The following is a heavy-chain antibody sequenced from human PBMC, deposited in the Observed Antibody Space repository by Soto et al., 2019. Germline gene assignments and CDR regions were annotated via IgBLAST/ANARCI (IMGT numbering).Heavy chain of an antibody. CDR2: IYSGGST. D-gene: IGHD3-22*01. Sequence: SLRLSCAASGFTVSSNYMSWVRQAPGKGLEWVSVIYSGGSTYYADSVKGRFTISRDNSKNTLYLQMNSLRAEDTAVYYCATANHYDSSGYFPYYYYGMDVWGQGTTVTVSS. V-gene: IGHV3-53*01. J-gene: IGHJ6*02. CDR1: GFTVSSNY. CDR3: ATANHYDSSGYFPYYYYGMDV.